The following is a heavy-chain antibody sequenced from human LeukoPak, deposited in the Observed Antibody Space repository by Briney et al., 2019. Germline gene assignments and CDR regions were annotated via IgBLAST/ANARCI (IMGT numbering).Heavy chain of an antibody. J-gene: IGHJ3*02. D-gene: IGHD3-22*01. CDR3: ARPPKDYYDSSGYYYGDAFDI. CDR1: GYTFTSYD. CDR2: IIPILGIA. Sequence: SVKVSCKASGYTFTSYDINWVRQAPGQGLEWMGRIIPILGIANYAQKFQGRVTITADKSTSTAYMELSSLRSEDTAVYYCARPPKDYYDSSGYYYGDAFDIWGQGTMVTVSS. V-gene: IGHV1-69*04.